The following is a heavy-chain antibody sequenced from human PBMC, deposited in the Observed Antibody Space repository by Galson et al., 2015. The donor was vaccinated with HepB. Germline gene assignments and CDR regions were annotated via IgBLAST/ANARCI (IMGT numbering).Heavy chain of an antibody. CDR1: GFTFSSYS. CDR3: ARDGYSYGHGPGY. V-gene: IGHV3-21*01. CDR2: ISSSSSYI. J-gene: IGHJ4*02. D-gene: IGHD5-18*01. Sequence: SLRLSCAASGFTFSSYSMNWVRQAPGKGLEWVSSISSSSSYIYYADSVKGRFTISRDNAKNSLYLQMNSLRAEDTAVYYCARDGYSYGHGPGYWGQGTLVTVSS.